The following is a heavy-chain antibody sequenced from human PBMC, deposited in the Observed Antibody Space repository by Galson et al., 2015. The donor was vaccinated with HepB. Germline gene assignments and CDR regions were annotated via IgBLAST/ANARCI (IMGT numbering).Heavy chain of an antibody. D-gene: IGHD6-19*01. V-gene: IGHV3-30*18. CDR3: AKGHSSGWYVGFDY. Sequence: SLRLSCAASGFTFSSYGMHWVRQAPGKGLEWVAVISYDGSNKYYADSVKGRFTISRDNSKNTLYLQMNSLRAEDTAVYYCAKGHSSGWYVGFDYWGQGTLVTVSS. J-gene: IGHJ4*02. CDR2: ISYDGSNK. CDR1: GFTFSSYG.